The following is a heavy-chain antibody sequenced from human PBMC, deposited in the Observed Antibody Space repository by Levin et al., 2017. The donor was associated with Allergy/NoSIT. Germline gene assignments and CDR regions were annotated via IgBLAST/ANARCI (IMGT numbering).Heavy chain of an antibody. J-gene: IGHJ3*02. Sequence: LSLTCAASGFTFSSYSMNWVRQAPGKGLEWVSSISSSSSYIYYADSVKGRFTISRDNAKNSLYLQMNSLRAEDTAVYYCARIILDILTGYYFNAFDIWGQGTMVTVSS. D-gene: IGHD3-9*01. CDR3: ARIILDILTGYYFNAFDI. CDR2: ISSSSSYI. CDR1: GFTFSSYS. V-gene: IGHV3-21*01.